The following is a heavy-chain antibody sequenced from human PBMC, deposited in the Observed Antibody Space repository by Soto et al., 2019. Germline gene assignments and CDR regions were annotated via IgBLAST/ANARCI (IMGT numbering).Heavy chain of an antibody. CDR1: GFTFSSYA. V-gene: IGHV3-23*01. J-gene: IGHJ6*02. Sequence: EVQLLESGGGLVQPGGSLRLFCEASGFTFSSYAMSWVRQAPGKGLEWVSVISGSGGSTYYADSVKGRFTISRDNSKNTLYLQMSSLSAEDTAVFYCAKCRGLGSPYYYEMDVWGQGPTVTVSS. CDR3: AKCRGLGSPYYYEMDV. D-gene: IGHD3-10*01. CDR2: ISGSGGST.